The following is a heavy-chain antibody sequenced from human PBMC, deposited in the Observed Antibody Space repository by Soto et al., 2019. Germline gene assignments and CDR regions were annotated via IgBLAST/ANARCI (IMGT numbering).Heavy chain of an antibody. V-gene: IGHV1-69*13. CDR1: GGTFSSYA. CDR3: ARVSDRSGLIRYFGRYYYGMDV. Sequence: SVKVSCKASGGTFSSYAISWVRQAPGQGLEWMGGIIPIFGTANYAQKFQGRVTITADESTSTAYMELSSLRSEDTAVYYCARVSDRSGLIRYFGRYYYGMDVWGQGTTVTVSS. CDR2: IIPIFGTA. D-gene: IGHD3-9*01. J-gene: IGHJ6*02.